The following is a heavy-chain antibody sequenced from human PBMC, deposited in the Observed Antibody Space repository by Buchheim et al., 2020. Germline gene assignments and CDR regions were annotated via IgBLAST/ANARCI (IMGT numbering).Heavy chain of an antibody. V-gene: IGHV3-23*01. CDR1: GFTFSNYA. CDR3: AKAGLADQLLSEDDY. D-gene: IGHD2-2*01. Sequence: EVQLLESGGDLVQPGGSLRLSCEASGFTFSNYAMSWVRQAPGKGLEWVSTISGSGGNTYYADSVKGRFTISRDNSKNKLYLQMNSLRAEDTAVYYCAKAGLADQLLSEDDYWGQGTL. J-gene: IGHJ4*02. CDR2: ISGSGGNT.